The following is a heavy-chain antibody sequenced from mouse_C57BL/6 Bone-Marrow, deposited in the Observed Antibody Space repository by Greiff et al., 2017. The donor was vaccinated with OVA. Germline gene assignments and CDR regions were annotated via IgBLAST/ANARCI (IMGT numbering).Heavy chain of an antibody. CDR1: GYTFTDHT. V-gene: IGHV1-78*01. D-gene: IGHD1-1*01. Sequence: VHLVESDAELVKPGASVKISCKVSGYTFTDHTIHWMKQRPEQGLEWIGYIYPRDGSTKYNEKFKGKATLTADKSSSTAYMQLNSLTSEDSAVYFCARQGDYGSPCYAMDYWGQGTSVTVSA. CDR3: ARQGDYGSPCYAMDY. CDR2: IYPRDGST. J-gene: IGHJ4*01.